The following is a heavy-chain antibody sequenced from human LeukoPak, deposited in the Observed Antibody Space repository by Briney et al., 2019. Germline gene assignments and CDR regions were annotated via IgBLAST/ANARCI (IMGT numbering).Heavy chain of an antibody. CDR2: IKPDGSEK. CDR3: ARDQWWQFIAVAITSYFDC. J-gene: IGHJ4*02. CDR1: GFTFSTYW. D-gene: IGHD6-19*01. V-gene: IGHV3-7*01. Sequence: GGSLRLSCAASGFTFSTYWMSWVRQAPGKGLEWVANIKPDGSEKYYVDSVKGRFTISRDNAKNSLYLQMNSLRAEDTAVYYCARDQWWQFIAVAITSYFDCWGQGTLVTVSS.